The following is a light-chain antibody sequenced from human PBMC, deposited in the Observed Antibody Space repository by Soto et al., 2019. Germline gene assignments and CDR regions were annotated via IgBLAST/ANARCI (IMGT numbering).Light chain of an antibody. CDR2: GAS. Sequence: EIVMTQSPATLSVSPGERATLSCRASQSVSSNLAWYQQKPGQAPRLLIYGASTRATGIPARFSGSGSGTDFTLTITSLQSEDFAVYYCQHYKTWPLSFGGGTKVEI. J-gene: IGKJ4*01. CDR1: QSVSSN. CDR3: QHYKTWPLS. V-gene: IGKV3-15*01.